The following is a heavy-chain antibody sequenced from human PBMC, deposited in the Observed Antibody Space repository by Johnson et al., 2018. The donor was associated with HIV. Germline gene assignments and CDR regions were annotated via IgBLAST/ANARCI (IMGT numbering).Heavy chain of an antibody. J-gene: IGHJ3*02. D-gene: IGHD3-10*01. CDR2: INWNGGST. Sequence: QMLLVESGGGVVQPGRSLRLSCAASGFTFSSYAMHWVRQAPGKGLEWVSGINWNGGSTGYADYVKGRFTISRDNSKNTLYLQMNSLRAEDTAVYYCARASYYYGSADIWGQGTMVTVSS. CDR1: GFTFSSYA. V-gene: IGHV3-NL1*01. CDR3: ARASYYYGSADI.